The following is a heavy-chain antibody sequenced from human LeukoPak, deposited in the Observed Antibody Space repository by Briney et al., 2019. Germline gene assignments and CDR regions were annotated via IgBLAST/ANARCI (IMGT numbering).Heavy chain of an antibody. CDR3: ARDHNYAFDN. J-gene: IGHJ4*02. CDR1: GFTFSSYS. Sequence: GGSLRLSCAASGFTFSSYSMNWVRQAPGKALEWISYIGISSGNTNYADSVKGRFTISGDNARNSLYLQMNSLRVEDSAVYYCARDHNYAFDNWGQGTLVTVSS. V-gene: IGHV3-48*04. CDR2: IGISSGNT. D-gene: IGHD1-1*01.